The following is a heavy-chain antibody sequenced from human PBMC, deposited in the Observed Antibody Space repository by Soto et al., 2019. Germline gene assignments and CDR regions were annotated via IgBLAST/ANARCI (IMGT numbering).Heavy chain of an antibody. CDR1: GGSISSYY. Sequence: SETLSLTCTVSGGSISSYYWSWIRQPPGKGLEWFGYIYYSGSTNYNPSLKSRVTISVDTSKNQFSLKLSSVTAADTAVYYCARGEYCSSTSCYAGVYYYYMDVWGKGTTVTVSS. J-gene: IGHJ6*03. CDR2: IYYSGST. V-gene: IGHV4-59*01. D-gene: IGHD2-2*01. CDR3: ARGEYCSSTSCYAGVYYYYMDV.